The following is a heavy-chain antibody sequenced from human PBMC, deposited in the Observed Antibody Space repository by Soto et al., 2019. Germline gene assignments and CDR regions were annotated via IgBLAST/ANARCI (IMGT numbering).Heavy chain of an antibody. D-gene: IGHD3-3*01. CDR2: ISAYNGNT. CDR3: ARDRVSSITIFGVVIFNYGMDV. CDR1: GYTFTSYG. V-gene: IGHV1-18*01. Sequence: ASLKVSCKASGYTFTSYGISWVRQAPGQGLEWMGWISAYNGNTNYAQKLQGRVTMTTDTSTSTAYMELRSLRSDDTAVYYCARDRVSSITIFGVVIFNYGMDVWGQGTTVTVSS. J-gene: IGHJ6*02.